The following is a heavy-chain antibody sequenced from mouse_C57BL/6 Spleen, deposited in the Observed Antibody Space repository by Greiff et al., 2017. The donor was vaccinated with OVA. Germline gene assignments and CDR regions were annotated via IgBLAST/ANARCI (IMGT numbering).Heavy chain of an antibody. Sequence: VQLQQSGPGLVKPSQSLSLTCSVTGYSITSGYYWNWIRQFPGNKLEWMGYISYDGSNNYNPSLKNRISITRDTSKNQFFLKLNSVTTEDTATYYCANTVVRYFDVWGTGTTVTVSS. CDR3: ANTVVRYFDV. D-gene: IGHD1-1*01. V-gene: IGHV3-6*01. J-gene: IGHJ1*03. CDR1: GYSITSGYY. CDR2: ISYDGSN.